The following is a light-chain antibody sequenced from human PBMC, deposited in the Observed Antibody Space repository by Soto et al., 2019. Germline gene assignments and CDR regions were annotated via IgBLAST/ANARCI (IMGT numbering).Light chain of an antibody. Sequence: EIVLTQSPGTLSLSPGERATLSCRASQSVSSGYLAWYQQKPGQAPRLLIYGASSRATGITDRFSGSGSGTDFTLTIRILEPEDFAVYYCQHSGSLLLTFGGGTKVEIK. V-gene: IGKV3-20*01. J-gene: IGKJ4*01. CDR3: QHSGSLLLT. CDR1: QSVSSGY. CDR2: GAS.